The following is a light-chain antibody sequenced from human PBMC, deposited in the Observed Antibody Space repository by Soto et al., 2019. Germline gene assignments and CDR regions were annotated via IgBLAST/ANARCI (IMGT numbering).Light chain of an antibody. CDR1: QSVSSY. CDR3: QQRSNWPPVT. V-gene: IGKV3-11*01. CDR2: DAS. Sequence: EIVLTQSPATLSLSPRERATLSCRASQSVSSYFAWYQQKPGQAPMLLIYDASNRATGIPARFSGSGSGTDFTHTIISLEPEDFAVYYCQQRSNWPPVTFGGGTKVEIK. J-gene: IGKJ4*01.